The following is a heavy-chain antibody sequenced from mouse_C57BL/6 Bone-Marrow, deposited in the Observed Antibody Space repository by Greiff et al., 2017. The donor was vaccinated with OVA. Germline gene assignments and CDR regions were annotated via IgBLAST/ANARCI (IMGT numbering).Heavy chain of an antibody. CDR3: ARVDSSGYVNYFDY. D-gene: IGHD3-2*02. CDR2: INYDGSST. J-gene: IGHJ2*01. V-gene: IGHV5-16*01. CDR1: GFTFSDYY. Sequence: EVMLVESEGGLVQPGSSMKLSCTASGFTFSDYYMAWVRQVPEKGLEWVANINYDGSSTYYLDSLKSRFIISRDNAKNILYLQMSSLKSEDTATYYCARVDSSGYVNYFDYWGQGTTLTVSS.